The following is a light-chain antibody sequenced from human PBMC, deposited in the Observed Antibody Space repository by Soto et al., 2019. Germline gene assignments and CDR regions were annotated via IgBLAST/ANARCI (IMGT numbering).Light chain of an antibody. CDR2: DAS. V-gene: IGKV3-11*01. CDR1: QSVSSN. J-gene: IGKJ4*01. CDR3: QQYYSTPFA. Sequence: EIVLTQSPATLSLSPGERATLSCRASQSVSSNLAWYQQKPGQAPRLLIYDASNRATGIPARFSGSGSGTDFTLTISSLQAEDVAVYYCQQYYSTPFAFGGGTKVDIK.